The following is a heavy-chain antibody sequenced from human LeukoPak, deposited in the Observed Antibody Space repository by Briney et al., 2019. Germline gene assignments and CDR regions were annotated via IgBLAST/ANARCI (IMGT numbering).Heavy chain of an antibody. CDR3: ARERDPGVPTNDY. V-gene: IGHV3-21*01. D-gene: IGHD3-10*01. CDR2: ISSSSIYI. J-gene: IGHJ4*02. Sequence: GGSLRLSCAVSGFTFSSYTMDWVRQAPGKGLEWVSSISSSSIYIDYADSAKGRFTISRDNAKNSLYLRMNSLRAEDTAVYYCARERDPGVPTNDYWGQGTLVTVSS. CDR1: GFTFSSYT.